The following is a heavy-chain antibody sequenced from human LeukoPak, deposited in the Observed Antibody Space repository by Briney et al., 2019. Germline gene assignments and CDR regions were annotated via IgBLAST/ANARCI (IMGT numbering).Heavy chain of an antibody. CDR3: VNLGYSD. J-gene: IGHJ4*02. D-gene: IGHD5-12*01. V-gene: IGHV3-7*01. Sequence: GGSLRLSCAASGFPFSRYWMTWVRQAPGKGLEWVANIKYDGSEKFYVGSVRGRFTLSRDNAKNSVYLQMNSLRVEDTAVYYCVNLGYSDGGQGTLVTVSS. CDR2: IKYDGSEK. CDR1: GFPFSRYW.